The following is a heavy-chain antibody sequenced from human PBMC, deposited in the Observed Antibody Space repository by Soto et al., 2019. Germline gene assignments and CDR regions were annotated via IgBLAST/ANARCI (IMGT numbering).Heavy chain of an antibody. V-gene: IGHV4-59*08. D-gene: IGHD3-10*01. J-gene: IGHJ6*02. CDR3: ARHGFGSLHGLVDV. CDR1: GGSITNYY. CDR2: IQYNGYS. Sequence: QVQLKESGPGLVKPSETLSLTCTVSGGSITNYYCSWFRQPPGKGLEWIGYIQYNGYSAYNLSLKRRVPMSMDTSKTQFSLMLESVTATDTAVYYCARHGFGSLHGLVDVWGQGTTVIVSS.